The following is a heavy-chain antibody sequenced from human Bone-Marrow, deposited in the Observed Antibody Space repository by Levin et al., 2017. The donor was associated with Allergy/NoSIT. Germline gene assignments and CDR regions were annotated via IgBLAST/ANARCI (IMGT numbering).Heavy chain of an antibody. CDR2: IYYSGST. V-gene: IGHV4-59*01. D-gene: IGHD3-3*01. CDR1: GGSISSYY. CDR3: ARGYDDFWSGYTNWFDP. Sequence: TSETLSLTCTVSGGSISSYYWSWIRQPPGKGLEWIGYIYYSGSTNYNPSLKSRVTISVDTSKNQFSLKLSSVTAADTAVYYCARGYDDFWSGYTNWFDPWGQGTLVTVSS. J-gene: IGHJ5*02.